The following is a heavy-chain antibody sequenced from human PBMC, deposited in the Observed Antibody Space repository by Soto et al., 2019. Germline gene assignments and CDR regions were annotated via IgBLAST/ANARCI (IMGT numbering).Heavy chain of an antibody. V-gene: IGHV3-30-3*01. CDR3: ARDPQARRDGSAYYYYYYGMDV. Sequence: GGSLRLSCAASGFTFSSYAMHWVRQAPGKGLEWVAVISYDGSNKYYADSVKGRFTISRDNSKNTLYLQMNSLRAEDTAVYYCARDPQARRDGSAYYYYYYGMDVWGQGTTVTVSS. D-gene: IGHD5-12*01. J-gene: IGHJ6*02. CDR1: GFTFSSYA. CDR2: ISYDGSNK.